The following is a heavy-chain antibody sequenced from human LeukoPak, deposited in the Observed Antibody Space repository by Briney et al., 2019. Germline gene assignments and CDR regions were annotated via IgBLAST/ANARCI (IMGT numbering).Heavy chain of an antibody. Sequence: GGSLRLSCAASGFTFSNNYLGWVRQAPGKGLEWVSVIYSDGRTYYPDSVKGRFTISREDAENTLYLQMSSLRAEDTAVYYCARLAVAYFASWGQGTLVTVSS. CDR1: GFTFSNNY. V-gene: IGHV3-66*04. CDR2: IYSDGRT. J-gene: IGHJ4*02. CDR3: ARLAVAYFAS. D-gene: IGHD6-19*01.